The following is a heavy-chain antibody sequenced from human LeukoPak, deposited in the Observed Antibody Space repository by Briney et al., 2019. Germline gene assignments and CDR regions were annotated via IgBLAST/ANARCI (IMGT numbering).Heavy chain of an antibody. CDR3: ARERVRGYSYGPAAEYYGMDV. Sequence: SETLSLTCAVYGGSFSGCYWSWIRQPPGKGLEWIGEINHSGSTNYNPSLKSRVTISVDTSKNQFSLKLSSVTAADTAVYYCARERVRGYSYGPAAEYYGMDVWGQGTTVTVSS. CDR2: INHSGST. CDR1: GGSFSGCY. D-gene: IGHD5-18*01. J-gene: IGHJ6*02. V-gene: IGHV4-34*01.